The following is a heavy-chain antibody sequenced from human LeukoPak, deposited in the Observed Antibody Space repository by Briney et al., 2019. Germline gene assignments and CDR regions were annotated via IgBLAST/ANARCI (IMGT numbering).Heavy chain of an antibody. D-gene: IGHD3-10*01. Sequence: ASVKVSCKASGYIFNSYYMHWVRQAPGQGLEWMGIINPSDGSTSYKQKFQGRVTMTRDTSTSTVYMGLNSLRPEDTAVYYCARDMGTMVRGVSFRYYYYYGMDVWGQGTTVTVSS. CDR1: GYIFNSYY. CDR3: ARDMGTMVRGVSFRYYYYYGMDV. CDR2: INPSDGST. V-gene: IGHV1-46*02. J-gene: IGHJ6*02.